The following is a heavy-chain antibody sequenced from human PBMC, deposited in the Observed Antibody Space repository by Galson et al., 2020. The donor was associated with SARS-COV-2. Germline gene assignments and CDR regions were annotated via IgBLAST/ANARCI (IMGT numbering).Heavy chain of an antibody. CDR2: INHRGST. CDR1: GGSFSGYY. J-gene: IGHJ4*02. D-gene: IGHD3-9*01. CDR3: ARGGFLPNYDIKRWLQSYYFDY. Sequence: SETLSLTCAVSGGSFSGYYWSWIRQPPGKGLEWIGEINHRGSTNYNPSLKSRVTISVDTSKNQFSLKLSSVTAADTAVYYCARGGFLPNYDIKRWLQSYYFDYWGQGTLVTVSS. V-gene: IGHV4-34*01.